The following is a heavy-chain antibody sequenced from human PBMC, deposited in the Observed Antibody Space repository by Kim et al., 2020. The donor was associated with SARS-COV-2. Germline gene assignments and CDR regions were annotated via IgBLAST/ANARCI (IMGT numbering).Heavy chain of an antibody. V-gene: IGHV1-58*01. D-gene: IGHD3-22*01. J-gene: IGHJ1*01. Sequence: SVKVSCKASGFTFTSSAVQWVRQARGQRLEWIGWIVVGSGNTNYAQKFQERVTITRDMSTSTAYMELSSLRSEDTAVYYCAADRGDSSGYYREYFQHWGQGTLVTVSS. CDR3: AADRGDSSGYYREYFQH. CDR1: GFTFTSSA. CDR2: IVVGSGNT.